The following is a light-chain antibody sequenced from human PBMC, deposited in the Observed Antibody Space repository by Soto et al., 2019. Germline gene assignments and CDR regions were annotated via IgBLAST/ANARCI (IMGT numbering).Light chain of an antibody. J-gene: IGKJ5*01. Sequence: EIVLTQSPAILALSPGERATLSCRASQSVSSTYLAWYQQKPGQAPRLLIYGASSRATGIPDRFSGGGSGTDFTLTISRLEPEDFAVYYCQQYGSFSITFGQGTRLEIK. CDR1: QSVSSTY. V-gene: IGKV3-20*01. CDR3: QQYGSFSIT. CDR2: GAS.